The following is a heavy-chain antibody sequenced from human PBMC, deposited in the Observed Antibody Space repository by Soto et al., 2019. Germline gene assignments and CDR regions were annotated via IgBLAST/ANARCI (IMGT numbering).Heavy chain of an antibody. CDR2: INHSGST. J-gene: IGHJ4*02. V-gene: IGHV4-34*01. CDR1: GGSFSGYY. Sequence: PSETLSLTCAVYGGSFSGYYWSWIRQPPGKGLEWIGEINHSGSTNYNPSLKSRVTISVDTSKNQFSLKLSSVTAADTAVYYCARVSEIQLWFFDYWGQGTLVSVSS. D-gene: IGHD5-18*01. CDR3: ARVSEIQLWFFDY.